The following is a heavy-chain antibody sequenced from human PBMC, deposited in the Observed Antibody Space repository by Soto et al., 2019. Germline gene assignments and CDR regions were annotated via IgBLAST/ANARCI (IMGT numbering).Heavy chain of an antibody. D-gene: IGHD1-26*01. CDR3: AKEGWSYYVSYCDY. Sequence: QVQLVESGGGVVQPGRSLRLSCAASGFTFTNYGMHWVRQAPGKGLEWVAVISDDGSNEYYADSVKGRFTSSRDNSKNTLYLQMNSLRVEDTAVYYCAKEGWSYYVSYCDYWGQGTLVTVSS. CDR2: ISDDGSNE. V-gene: IGHV3-30*18. J-gene: IGHJ4*02. CDR1: GFTFTNYG.